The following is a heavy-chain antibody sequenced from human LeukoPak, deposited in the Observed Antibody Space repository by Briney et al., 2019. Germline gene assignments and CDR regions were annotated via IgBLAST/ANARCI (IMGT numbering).Heavy chain of an antibody. Sequence: SETLSLTCAVYGGSFSGYYWSWIRQPPGKGLEWIGEINHSGSTNYNPSLKSRVTISVDTSKNQFSLKLSSVTAADTAVYYCARRRYLDYWGQGTPVTVSS. CDR1: GGSFSGYY. CDR2: INHSGST. CDR3: ARRRYLDY. V-gene: IGHV4-34*01. J-gene: IGHJ4*02.